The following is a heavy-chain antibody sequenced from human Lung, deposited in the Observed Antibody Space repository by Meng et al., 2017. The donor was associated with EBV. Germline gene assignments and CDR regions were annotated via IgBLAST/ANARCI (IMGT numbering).Heavy chain of an antibody. J-gene: IGHJ4*02. Sequence: VHLPLWGAGLLKPSETLSLTCAVYGGSFSTYYGSWLRQSPGKGLAWIGEINHGGSTNYNPSLKSRVTISVVTSKTQFSLKVTSVTAADTAVYYCARGGTSSAPFDYWGQETLVTGSS. D-gene: IGHD2-2*01. CDR2: INHGGST. CDR3: ARGGTSSAPFDY. CDR1: GGSFSTYY. V-gene: IGHV4-34*01.